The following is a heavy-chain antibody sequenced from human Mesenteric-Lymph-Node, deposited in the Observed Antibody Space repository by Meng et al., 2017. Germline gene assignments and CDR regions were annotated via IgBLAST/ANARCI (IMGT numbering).Heavy chain of an antibody. V-gene: IGHV4-30-4*01. J-gene: IGHJ4*02. D-gene: IGHD2-21*01. CDR1: GGSISSGDYY. Sequence: QVQRQESGPGLVKPSQTLSPTCTVSGGSISSGDYYWSWIRQPPGKGLEWIGYIYNSGSTYYNPSLKSRVTISVDTSKNQFSLKLRFVTAADTAVYYCAREGRSHQVGVSVYWGQGNLVTASS. CDR3: AREGRSHQVGVSVY. CDR2: IYNSGST.